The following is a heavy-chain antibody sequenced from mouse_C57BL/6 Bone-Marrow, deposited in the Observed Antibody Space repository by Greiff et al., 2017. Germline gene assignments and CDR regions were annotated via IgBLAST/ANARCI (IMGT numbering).Heavy chain of an antibody. CDR1: GYTFTSYW. CDR2: IDPSDSYT. Sequence: VQLQQPGAELVRPGTSVKLSCKASGYTFTSYWMHWVKQRPGQGLEWIGVIDPSDSYTNYNPKFKGKATLTVDTSSSTAYMQLSSLTSEDSAVYYGARSDYYDYDAMDYWGQGTSVTVSS. V-gene: IGHV1-59*01. CDR3: ARSDYYDYDAMDY. D-gene: IGHD2-1*01. J-gene: IGHJ4*01.